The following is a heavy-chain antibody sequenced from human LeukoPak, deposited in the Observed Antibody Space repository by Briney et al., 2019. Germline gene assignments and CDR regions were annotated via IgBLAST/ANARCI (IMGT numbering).Heavy chain of an antibody. CDR1: GFTFSSYW. Sequence: GGSLRLSCAASGFTFSSYWMSWVRQAPGKGLEWVANIKQDGSEKYYVDSVKGRFTISRDNAKNSLYLQMNSLRAEDTAVYYCARDLRFLHSSQLDYWGQGTLVTVPS. CDR3: ARDLRFLHSSQLDY. J-gene: IGHJ4*02. D-gene: IGHD2/OR15-2a*01. V-gene: IGHV3-7*01. CDR2: IKQDGSEK.